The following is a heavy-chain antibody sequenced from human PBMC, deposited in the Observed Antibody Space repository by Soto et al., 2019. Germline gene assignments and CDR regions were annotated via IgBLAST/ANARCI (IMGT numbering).Heavy chain of an antibody. CDR1: GFAISSYS. CDR2: IGSSGIYI. D-gene: IGHD5-18*01. CDR3: AREVDTSMGNEASDI. Sequence: GGSLRLSCAAPGFAISSYSMSWVRQAPGKGLEWVSSIGSSGIYIYYADSMRGRFTISRDNAKNSLFLQMNSLRAEDTAVYYCAREVDTSMGNEASDIWGQGTMVTVSS. V-gene: IGHV3-21*01. J-gene: IGHJ3*02.